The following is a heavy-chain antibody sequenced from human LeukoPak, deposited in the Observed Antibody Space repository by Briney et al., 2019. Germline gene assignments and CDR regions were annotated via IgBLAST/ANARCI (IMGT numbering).Heavy chain of an antibody. V-gene: IGHV3-48*01. CDR1: EFVFSSHA. D-gene: IGHD1-26*01. CDR3: ARARGSYYLDY. Sequence: GGSLRLSCVASEFVFSSHAMIWVRQAPGKGLEWLSYITSSSSAIYYADSVKGRFTISRDNAKNSLYLQVNSLRAEDKAVYYCARARGSYYLDYWGQGTLVTVSS. J-gene: IGHJ4*02. CDR2: ITSSSSAI.